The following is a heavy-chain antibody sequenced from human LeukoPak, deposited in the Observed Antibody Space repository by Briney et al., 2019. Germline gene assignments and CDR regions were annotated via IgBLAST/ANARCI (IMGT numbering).Heavy chain of an antibody. Sequence: ASVKVSCKASGYTFNGYYIHWVRQAPGQGLEWMGWINPNSGGTNYAEKLQGRVTMTTDTSTSTAYMELRSLRSDDTAVYYCARGYDILTGYYNIGADYWGQGTLVTVSS. CDR2: INPNSGGT. V-gene: IGHV1-2*02. D-gene: IGHD3-9*01. CDR1: GYTFNGYY. J-gene: IGHJ4*02. CDR3: ARGYDILTGYYNIGADY.